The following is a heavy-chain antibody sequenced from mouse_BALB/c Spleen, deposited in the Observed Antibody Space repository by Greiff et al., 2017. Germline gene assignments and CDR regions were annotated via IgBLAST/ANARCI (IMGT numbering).Heavy chain of an antibody. Sequence: EVKLMESGGGLVKPGGSLKLSCAASGFTFSSYAMSWVRQSPEKRLEWVAEISSGGSYTYYPDTVTGRFTISRDNAKNTLYLEMSSLRSEDTAMYYCARDSNYGNYEGYFDVWGAGTTVTVSS. V-gene: IGHV5-9-4*01. D-gene: IGHD2-1*01. CDR2: ISSGGSYT. CDR1: GFTFSSYA. CDR3: ARDSNYGNYEGYFDV. J-gene: IGHJ1*01.